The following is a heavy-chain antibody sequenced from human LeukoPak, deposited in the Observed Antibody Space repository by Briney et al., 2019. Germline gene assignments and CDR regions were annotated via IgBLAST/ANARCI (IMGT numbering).Heavy chain of an antibody. Sequence: GGSLRLSCAASGFTFSGYGMHWVRQAPGKGLEWVAFIRHDGSDKYHADSVKGRFTISRDDSKNTLYLQMDSLRAEDMAVYYCAKLDYGGNGDYWGQGTLVTVSS. V-gene: IGHV3-30*02. CDR1: GFTFSGYG. CDR2: IRHDGSDK. D-gene: IGHD4-23*01. J-gene: IGHJ4*02. CDR3: AKLDYGGNGDY.